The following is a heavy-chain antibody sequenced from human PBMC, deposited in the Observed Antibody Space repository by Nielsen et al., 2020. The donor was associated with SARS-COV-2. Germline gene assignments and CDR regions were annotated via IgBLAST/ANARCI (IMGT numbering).Heavy chain of an antibody. CDR1: GFTFSSYA. Sequence: GESLKISCAASGFTFSSYAMHWVRQAQGKGLEWVAVISYDGSNKYYADSVKGRFTISRDNSKNTLYLQMNSLRAEDTALYYCATLSSGYDWVFDYWGQGTLVTVSS. CDR2: ISYDGSNK. D-gene: IGHD3-22*01. V-gene: IGHV3-30-3*02. CDR3: ATLSSGYDWVFDY. J-gene: IGHJ4*02.